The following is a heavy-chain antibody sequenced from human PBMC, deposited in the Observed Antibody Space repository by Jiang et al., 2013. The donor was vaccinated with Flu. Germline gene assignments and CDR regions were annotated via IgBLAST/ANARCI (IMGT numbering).Heavy chain of an antibody. CDR2: IYYSGST. D-gene: IGHD6-6*01. CDR3: ARAQYSSFLPNWFDP. Sequence: LLKPSETLSLTCTVSGGSISSYYWSWIRQPPGKGLEWIGYIYYSGSTNYNPSLKSRVTISVDTSKNQFSLKLSSVTAADTAVYYCARAQYSSFLPNWFDPWGQGTLVTVSS. V-gene: IGHV4-59*01. J-gene: IGHJ5*02. CDR1: GGSISSYY.